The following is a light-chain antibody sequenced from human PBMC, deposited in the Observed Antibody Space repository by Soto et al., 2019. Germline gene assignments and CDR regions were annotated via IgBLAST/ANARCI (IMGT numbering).Light chain of an antibody. V-gene: IGKV3-15*01. Sequence: EIVMTQCPATLSVSPGARVTLSCRASQSVSNNLVWYQQKPGQAPRLLMYGSSIRATGIPARFSGSGSGTEFTLTISSLQSEDFAVYYCQQHNNWPPITFGQGTRLEIK. J-gene: IGKJ5*01. CDR3: QQHNNWPPIT. CDR2: GSS. CDR1: QSVSNN.